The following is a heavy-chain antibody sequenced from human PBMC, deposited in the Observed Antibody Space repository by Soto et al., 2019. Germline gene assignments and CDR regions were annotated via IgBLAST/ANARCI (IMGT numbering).Heavy chain of an antibody. D-gene: IGHD1-7*01. Sequence: SQTLSLTCAISGDSVSGNSAAWNWIRLSPSRGLEWLARTYYRSRWYNDYAVSVRSRITVNPDTSKNQFSLQLTSVTPEDTAVYYCAGTTSHQWYYMDVWGKGTTVTVSS. CDR2: TYYRSRWYN. CDR3: AGTTSHQWYYMDV. V-gene: IGHV6-1*01. J-gene: IGHJ6*03. CDR1: GDSVSGNSAA.